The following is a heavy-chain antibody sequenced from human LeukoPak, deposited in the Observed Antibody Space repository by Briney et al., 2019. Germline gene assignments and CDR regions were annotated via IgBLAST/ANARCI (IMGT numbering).Heavy chain of an antibody. CDR2: ISYDGSNK. Sequence: GGSLRLSCAASGFTFSSYAMHWVRQAPGKGLEWVAVISYDGSNKYYADSVEGRFTISRDNSKNTLYLQMNSLRAEDTAVYYCARQYYYGSGSYYPAYWGQGTLVTVSS. CDR1: GFTFSSYA. J-gene: IGHJ4*02. V-gene: IGHV3-30*01. D-gene: IGHD3-10*01. CDR3: ARQYYYGSGSYYPAY.